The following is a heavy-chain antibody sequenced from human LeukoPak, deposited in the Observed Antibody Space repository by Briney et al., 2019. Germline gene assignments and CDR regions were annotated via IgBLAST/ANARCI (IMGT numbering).Heavy chain of an antibody. CDR3: ARALGAATHRHYYYYMDV. CDR2: MNPNSGNT. D-gene: IGHD2-15*01. J-gene: IGHJ6*03. Sequence: ASVKVSCKASGYTFTSYDINWVRQATGQGLEWMGWMNPNSGNTGYAQKFQGRVTITRNTSISTAYMELSSLRSEDTAVYYCARALGAATHRHYYYYMDVWGKGTTVTVSS. CDR1: GYTFTSYD. V-gene: IGHV1-8*03.